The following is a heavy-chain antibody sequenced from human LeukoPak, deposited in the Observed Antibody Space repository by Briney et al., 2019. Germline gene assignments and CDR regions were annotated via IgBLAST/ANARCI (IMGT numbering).Heavy chain of an antibody. Sequence: ASVKVSCKASGYAFTSYGISWVRQAPGQGLEWMGWISAYNGNTNYAQKLQGRVTMTTDTSTSTAYMELRSLRSDDTAVYYCARYAEYYYDSSGYYYSYYYYGMDVWGQGTTVTVSS. J-gene: IGHJ6*02. CDR3: ARYAEYYYDSSGYYYSYYYYGMDV. CDR2: ISAYNGNT. V-gene: IGHV1-18*01. D-gene: IGHD3-22*01. CDR1: GYAFTSYG.